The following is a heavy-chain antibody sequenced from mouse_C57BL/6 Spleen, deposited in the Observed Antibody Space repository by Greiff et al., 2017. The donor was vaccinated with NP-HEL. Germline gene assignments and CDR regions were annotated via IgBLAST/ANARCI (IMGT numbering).Heavy chain of an antibody. Sequence: QVQLQQSGAELVKPGASVKMSCKASGYIFTSYWITWVKQRPGQGLEWIGDIYPGSGSTNYNEKFKSKATLTVDTSSSTAYMQLSSLTSEDSAVYYCARGPRDYAMDYWGQGTSVTVSS. V-gene: IGHV1-55*01. D-gene: IGHD3-3*01. J-gene: IGHJ4*01. CDR1: GYIFTSYW. CDR3: ARGPRDYAMDY. CDR2: IYPGSGST.